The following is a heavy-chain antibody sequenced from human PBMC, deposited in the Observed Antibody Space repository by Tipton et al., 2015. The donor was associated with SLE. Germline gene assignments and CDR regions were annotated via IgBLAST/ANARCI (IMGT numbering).Heavy chain of an antibody. J-gene: IGHJ5*02. CDR3: ARGRIAVGFDP. CDR2: IYYSGST. CDR1: GGSISSGDYY. Sequence: TLSLTCTVSGGSISSGDYYWSWIRQPPGKGLEWIGYIYYSGSTYYNPSLKSRVTISVDTSKNQLSLKLSSVTAADTAVYYCARGRIAVGFDPWGQGTLVTVSS. D-gene: IGHD6-19*01. V-gene: IGHV4-30-4*02.